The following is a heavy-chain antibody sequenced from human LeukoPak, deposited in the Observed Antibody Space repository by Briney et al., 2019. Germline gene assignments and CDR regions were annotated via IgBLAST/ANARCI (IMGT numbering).Heavy chain of an antibody. V-gene: IGHV1-2*02. CDR3: ARDEASYSSGYYSNWFDP. CDR2: INPKSGGR. Sequence: ASVKVSCKASAYTFTAYYINRVRNAPLQGIKTIASINPKSGGRNDAQKFQVEVTMTWDTSISTVYMELSRLGSDETAVYYCARDEASYSSGYYSNWFDPWGQGTLVTVSS. J-gene: IGHJ5*02. D-gene: IGHD3-22*01. CDR1: AYTFTAYY.